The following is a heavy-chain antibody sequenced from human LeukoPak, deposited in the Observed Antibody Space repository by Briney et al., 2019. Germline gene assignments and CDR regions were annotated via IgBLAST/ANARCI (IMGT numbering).Heavy chain of an antibody. Sequence: GGPLRLSCAASGFTVSSNYMSWVRQAPGKGLEWVSAISGSGGSTYYADSVKGRFTISRDNSKNTLYLQMNSLRAEDTAVYYCAKVGSSGLYYYYYMDVWGKGTTVTVSS. CDR1: GFTVSSNY. D-gene: IGHD3-22*01. CDR3: AKVGSSGLYYYYYMDV. CDR2: ISGSGGST. V-gene: IGHV3-23*01. J-gene: IGHJ6*03.